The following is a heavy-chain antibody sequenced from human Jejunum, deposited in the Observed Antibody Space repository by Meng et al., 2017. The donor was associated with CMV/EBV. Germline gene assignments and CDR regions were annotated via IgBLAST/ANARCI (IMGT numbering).Heavy chain of an antibody. CDR2: LYCRATT. CDR3: VLIIPADTNYFDP. CDR1: GDTITSCYSY. D-gene: IGHD6-25*01. Sequence: GDTITSCYSYWARKRQGQGKGREGIRNLYCRATTYYKRSLSSRVTISVDTTKNQFSLKLASVIAADTAVYYCVLIIPADTNYFDPWGQGTLVTVSS. V-gene: IGHV4-30-4*01. J-gene: IGHJ5*02.